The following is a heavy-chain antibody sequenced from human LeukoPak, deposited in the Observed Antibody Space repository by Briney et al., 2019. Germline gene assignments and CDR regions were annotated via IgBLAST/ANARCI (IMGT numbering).Heavy chain of an antibody. CDR2: INHSGST. Sequence: PSETLSLTCAVYGGSFSGYYWSWIRQPPGKGLEWIGEINHSGSTNYNPSLKSRVTISVDTSKNQFSLKLSSVTAADTAVYYCARDQAGWYQPLDYWGQGTLVTVSS. D-gene: IGHD2-2*01. J-gene: IGHJ4*02. CDR3: ARDQAGWYQPLDY. V-gene: IGHV4-34*01. CDR1: GGSFSGYY.